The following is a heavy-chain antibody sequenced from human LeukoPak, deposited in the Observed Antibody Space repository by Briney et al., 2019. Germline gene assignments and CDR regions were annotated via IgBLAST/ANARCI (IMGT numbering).Heavy chain of an antibody. CDR1: RYIFTNYY. Sequence: ASVKVSCKASRYIFTNYYMHWLRQAPGQGLEWVGLINPTGGSTTYAQKFQGRVTMTRDTSTTTVYMEVSSLRSDDTAMYYCARDRDRMVGYSIATEPFDYWGQGTLVTVSS. CDR3: ARDRDRMVGYSIATEPFDY. D-gene: IGHD5-18*01. J-gene: IGHJ4*02. CDR2: INPTGGST. V-gene: IGHV1-46*01.